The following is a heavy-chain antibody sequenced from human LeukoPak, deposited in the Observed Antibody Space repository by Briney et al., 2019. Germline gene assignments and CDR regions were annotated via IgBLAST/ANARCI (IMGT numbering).Heavy chain of an antibody. CDR2: IIPIFGTA. V-gene: IGHV1-69*13. J-gene: IGHJ3*02. CDR3: ASRLDYDSSGYYYVSAFDI. D-gene: IGHD3-22*01. CDR1: GGTFSSYA. Sequence: ASVKVSCKASGGTFSSYAISWVRQAPGQGLEWMGGIIPIFGTANYAQKFQGRVTITADESTSTAYMELSSLRSEDTAVYHCASRLDYDSSGYYYVSAFDIWGQGTMVTVSS.